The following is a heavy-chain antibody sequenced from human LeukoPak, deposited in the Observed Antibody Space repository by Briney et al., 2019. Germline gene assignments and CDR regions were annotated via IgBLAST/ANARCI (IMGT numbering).Heavy chain of an antibody. V-gene: IGHV4-30-4*08. Sequence: SETLSLTCTVSGGSISSGDYYWSWIRQPPGKGLEWIGYIYYSGSTYYNPSLKSRVTMSVDTSKNQFSLKLSSVTAADTAVYYCARVRLLWFGEPGTVDYWGQGTLVTVSS. CDR3: ARVRLLWFGEPGTVDY. CDR2: IYYSGST. CDR1: GGSISSGDYY. D-gene: IGHD3-10*01. J-gene: IGHJ4*02.